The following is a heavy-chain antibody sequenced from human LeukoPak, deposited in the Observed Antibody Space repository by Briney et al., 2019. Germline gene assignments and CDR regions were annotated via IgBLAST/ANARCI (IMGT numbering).Heavy chain of an antibody. CDR3: ARDYISRANQPHYDFWSGYYGTGGAFDY. D-gene: IGHD3-3*01. V-gene: IGHV3-7*01. J-gene: IGHJ4*02. CDR2: IKQDGSEK. CDR1: GFTFSSYW. Sequence: GGSLRLSCAASGFTFSSYWMSWVRQAPGKGLEWVANIKQDGSEKYYADSVKGRFTISRDNAKNSLYLQMNSLRAEDTAVYYCARDYISRANQPHYDFWSGYYGTGGAFDYWGQGTLVTVSS.